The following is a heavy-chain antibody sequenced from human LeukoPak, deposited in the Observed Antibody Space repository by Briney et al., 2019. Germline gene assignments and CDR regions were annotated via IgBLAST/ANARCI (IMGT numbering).Heavy chain of an antibody. CDR2: ISYSGST. CDR3: ARQASCSGTNCYPFDY. V-gene: IGHV4-59*08. CDR1: GVSISSDY. Sequence: SETLSLTCTVSGVSISSDYWSWIRQPPGKGLEWIGWISYSGSTTYNPSLKTRVTISLDTSKNQFSLKLSSVTAADTAVYYCARQASCSGTNCYPFDYWGQGTLVTVSS. J-gene: IGHJ4*02. D-gene: IGHD2-2*01.